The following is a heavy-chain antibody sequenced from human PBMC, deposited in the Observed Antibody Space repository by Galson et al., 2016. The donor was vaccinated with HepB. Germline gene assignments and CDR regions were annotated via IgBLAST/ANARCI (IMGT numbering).Heavy chain of an antibody. J-gene: IGHJ3*02. V-gene: IGHV3-30*04. CDR2: VAYDGTSK. CDR1: GFTLSTYA. D-gene: IGHD3-3*01. Sequence: SLRLSCAASGFTLSTYAMHWVRQAPGKGLEWVALVAYDGTSKAYADSVKGRFTISRDISENTLYLQMNSLRAEDTAVYYCASLDRDYDGLSGTDVFDIWGQGTAVAVAS. CDR3: ASLDRDYDGLSGTDVFDI.